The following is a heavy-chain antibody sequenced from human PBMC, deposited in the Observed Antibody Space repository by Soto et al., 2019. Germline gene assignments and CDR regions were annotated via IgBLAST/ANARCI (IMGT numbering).Heavy chain of an antibody. CDR2: IDWDDDK. J-gene: IGHJ4*02. CDR1: GFSLSTTGMR. D-gene: IGHD6-19*01. CDR3: ARIPGWLQGFDS. V-gene: IGHV2-70*04. Sequence: SGPTLVNPTQTLTLTCTFSGFSLSTTGMRVSWIRQPPGKALEWLARIDWDDDKFYTTSLKTRLTISKDTSKNQVVLTMTNMDPVDTATYFCARIPGWLQGFDSWGQGTLVTVSS.